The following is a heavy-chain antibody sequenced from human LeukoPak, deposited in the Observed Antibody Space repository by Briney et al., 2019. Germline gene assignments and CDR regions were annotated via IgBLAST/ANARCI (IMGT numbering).Heavy chain of an antibody. CDR2: INHSGST. V-gene: IGHV4-34*01. J-gene: IGHJ4*02. CDR1: GGSFSGYY. D-gene: IGHD1-26*01. Sequence: SETLSLTCAVYGGSFSGYYWSWIRQPPGKGLEWIGEINHSGSTNYNPSLKSRVTISVDTSKNQFSLKPSSVTAADTAVYYCASGSIVGATGYWGQGTLVTVSS. CDR3: ASGSIVGATGY.